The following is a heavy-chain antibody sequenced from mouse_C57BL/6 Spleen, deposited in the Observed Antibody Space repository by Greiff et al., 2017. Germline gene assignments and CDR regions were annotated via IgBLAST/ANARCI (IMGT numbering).Heavy chain of an antibody. J-gene: IGHJ2*01. CDR3: ARDILGY. CDR1: GYSITSGYY. CDR2: ISYDGSN. Sequence: EVQLQQSGPGLVKPSQSLSLTCSVTGYSITSGYYWNWIRQFPGNKLEWMGYISYDGSNNYNPSLKNRISITRDTSKNQFFLKLNSVTTEDTATYYCARDILGYWGQGTTLTVSS. V-gene: IGHV3-6*01. D-gene: IGHD3-1*01.